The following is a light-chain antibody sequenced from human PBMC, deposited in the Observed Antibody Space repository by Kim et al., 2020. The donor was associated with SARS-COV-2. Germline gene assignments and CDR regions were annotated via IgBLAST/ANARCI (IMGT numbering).Light chain of an antibody. J-gene: IGKJ1*01. CDR3: QQYYTYPWT. CDR1: QYVSSW. V-gene: IGKV1-5*03. CDR2: KAS. Sequence: ASVGDRVTISWGASQYVSSWLAWYQQKPGRAPKLLLYKASNLQSGVPSRFSGSGYGTEFTLTIRRLQPDDFATYYCQQYYTYPWTFGQGTKVDIK.